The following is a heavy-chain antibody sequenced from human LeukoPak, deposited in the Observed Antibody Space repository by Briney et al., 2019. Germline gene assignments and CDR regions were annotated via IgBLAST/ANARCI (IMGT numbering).Heavy chain of an antibody. V-gene: IGHV3-23*01. CDR3: ARELVSSGTGYFDL. CDR1: GFTFGNFG. Sequence: PGGSLRLPCEASGFTFGNFGMTWVRQAPGKGLQWVSGITGSTTWTYYAASVKGRFTVSRDNSQNTLHLQMNSPRADDTAVYYCARELVSSGTGYFDLWGRGTLVTVSS. D-gene: IGHD3-10*02. CDR2: ITGSTTWT. J-gene: IGHJ2*01.